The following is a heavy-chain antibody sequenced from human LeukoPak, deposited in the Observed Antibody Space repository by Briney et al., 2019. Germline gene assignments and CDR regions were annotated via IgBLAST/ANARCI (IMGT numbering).Heavy chain of an antibody. CDR3: ARGRDGYNSYWFDP. V-gene: IGHV1-8*01. D-gene: IGHD5-24*01. Sequence: ASVKVSCKASGYTFTSYDINWVRQATGQGLEWMGWMNPNSGNTGYAQKFLGRVTMTRNTSISTAYMELSSLRSEDTAVYYCARGRDGYNSYWFDPWGQGTLVTVSS. CDR2: MNPNSGNT. CDR1: GYTFTSYD. J-gene: IGHJ5*02.